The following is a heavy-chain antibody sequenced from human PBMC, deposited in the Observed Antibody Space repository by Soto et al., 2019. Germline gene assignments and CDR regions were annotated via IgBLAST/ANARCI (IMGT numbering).Heavy chain of an antibody. CDR2: IEHSGSS. CDR3: AREVVPATVDFYYYYIDF. D-gene: IGHD2-2*01. Sequence: QVQLQESGPGLVKPSQTLSLTCTVSGGFISSGDYYWNWIRQLPGKGLEWIGYIEHSGSSFYNPSLKGRVALALDTSKNQCSLKLTSVTAADTAVYYCAREVVPATVDFYYYYIDFWGKGTTVTVSS. J-gene: IGHJ6*03. CDR1: GGFISSGDYY. V-gene: IGHV4-31*03.